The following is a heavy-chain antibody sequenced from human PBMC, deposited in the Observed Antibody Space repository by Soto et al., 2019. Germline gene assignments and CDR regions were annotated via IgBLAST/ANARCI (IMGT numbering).Heavy chain of an antibody. CDR2: ISYDGSNK. CDR1: GFTFSSYA. D-gene: IGHD2-2*01. CDR3: AQERVGLN. Sequence: GGSLRLSCAASGFTFSSYAMHWVRQAPGKGLEWVAVISYDGSNKYYADSVKGRFTISRDNSKNTLYLQMNSLRAEDTAVYYCAQERVGLNWGQGTLVTVSS. J-gene: IGHJ4*02. V-gene: IGHV3-30-3*01.